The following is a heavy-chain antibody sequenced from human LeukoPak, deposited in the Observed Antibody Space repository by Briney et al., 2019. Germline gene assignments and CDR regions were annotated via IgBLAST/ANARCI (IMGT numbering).Heavy chain of an antibody. Sequence: GRSLRLSCAASGFTFSSYAMHWVRQAPGKGLEWVSGISGSGGRTNYADSVKGRFTISRDNSKNTLHLQMNSLRAEDTAVYYCAKVGWDYGSGSYSLWGQGTLVTVSS. D-gene: IGHD3-10*01. CDR2: ISGSGGRT. CDR3: AKVGWDYGSGSYSL. CDR1: GFTFSSYA. J-gene: IGHJ4*02. V-gene: IGHV3-23*01.